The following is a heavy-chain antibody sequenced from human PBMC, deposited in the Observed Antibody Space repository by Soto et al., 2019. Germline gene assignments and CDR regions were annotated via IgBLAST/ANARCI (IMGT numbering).Heavy chain of an antibody. CDR2: IYHSGST. CDR3: ARSITFDWLFFDY. Sequence: QVQLQESGPGLLKPSGTLSLTCTVSGASINRNNWWSWVRQAPGKGLEWMGEIYHSGSTNYNPSLKSRVTISVDKSKNQFSLKLSSVTAADTAVYYCARSITFDWLFFDYWGQGTLVTVSS. V-gene: IGHV4-4*02. CDR1: GASINRNNW. J-gene: IGHJ4*02. D-gene: IGHD3-9*01.